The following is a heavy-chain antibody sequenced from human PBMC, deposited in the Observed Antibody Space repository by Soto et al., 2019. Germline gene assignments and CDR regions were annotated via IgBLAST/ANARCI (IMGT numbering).Heavy chain of an antibody. D-gene: IGHD6-19*01. CDR3: AKYPQWLVRGYFQH. CDR1: GFTFSSYA. V-gene: IGHV3-64*04. CDR2: ISSNGGST. J-gene: IGHJ1*01. Sequence: GGSLRLSCSASGFTFSSYAMHWVRQAPGKGLEYVSAISSNGGSTYYADSVKGRFTISRDNSKNTLYLQMNSLRAEDTAVYYCAKYPQWLVRGYFQHWGQGTLVTVSS.